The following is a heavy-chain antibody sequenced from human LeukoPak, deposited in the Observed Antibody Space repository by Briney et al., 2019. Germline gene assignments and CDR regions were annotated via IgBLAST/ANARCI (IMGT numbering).Heavy chain of an antibody. V-gene: IGHV1-18*01. CDR2: ISAYNGNT. CDR3: ARHSGSYRSYYYYYYGMDV. CDR1: GGTFSSYA. D-gene: IGHD1-26*01. J-gene: IGHJ6*02. Sequence: ASVKVSCKASGGTFSSYAISWVRQAPGQGLEWMGWISAYNGNTNYAQKLQGRVTMTTDTSTSTAYMELRSLRSDDTAVYYCARHSGSYRSYYYYYYGMDVWGQGTTVTVSS.